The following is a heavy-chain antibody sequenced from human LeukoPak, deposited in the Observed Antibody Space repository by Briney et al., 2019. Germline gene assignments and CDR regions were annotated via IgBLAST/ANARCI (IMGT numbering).Heavy chain of an antibody. CDR3: ARGGTTVTFRGYYYGMDV. D-gene: IGHD4-17*01. V-gene: IGHV1-46*01. CDR1: GYTFTSYY. Sequence: ASVKVSCKAFGYTFTSYYMHWVRQAPGQGLEWMGIINPSGGSTSYAQKFQGRVTMTRDTSTSTVYMELSSLRSEDTAVYYCARGGTTVTFRGYYYGMDVWGQGTTVTVSS. J-gene: IGHJ6*02. CDR2: INPSGGST.